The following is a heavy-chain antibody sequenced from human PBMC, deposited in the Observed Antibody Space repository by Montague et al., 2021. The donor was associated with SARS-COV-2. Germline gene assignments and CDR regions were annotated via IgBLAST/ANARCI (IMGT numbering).Heavy chain of an antibody. J-gene: IGHJ5*02. CDR3: ARGGADFGDYGWLDP. V-gene: IGHV4-30-2*01. D-gene: IGHD4-17*01. CDR2: IFPGGST. CDR1: GFTFSSYA. Sequence: LRLSCAASGFTFSSYAMSWVRQAPGKGLEWIGYIFPGGSTYYNASLQSRVTISIDNSKNQLSLRLTSITAADTAVYFCARGGADFGDYGWLDPWGQGILVTVS.